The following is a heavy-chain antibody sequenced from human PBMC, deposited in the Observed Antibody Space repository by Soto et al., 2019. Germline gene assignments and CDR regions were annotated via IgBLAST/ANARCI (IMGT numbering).Heavy chain of an antibody. J-gene: IGHJ6*02. V-gene: IGHV3-30*04. Sequence: PGGSLRLSCVASGFTFRSYAMEWVRQAPGKGLEWVAVISYDGTTKFYADSVKGRFTISRDNSKNTLYLQMNSLRDEDTAVYYCAKDIPHEIEDFWHGMDVWGQGTTVTVSS. D-gene: IGHD3-3*01. CDR1: GFTFRSYA. CDR2: ISYDGTTK. CDR3: AKDIPHEIEDFWHGMDV.